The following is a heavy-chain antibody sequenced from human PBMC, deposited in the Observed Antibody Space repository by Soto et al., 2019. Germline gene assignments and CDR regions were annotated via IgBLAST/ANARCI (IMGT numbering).Heavy chain of an antibody. CDR3: ARDSSYCSSTSCYQDY. D-gene: IGHD2-2*01. V-gene: IGHV1-2*02. J-gene: IGHJ4*02. CDR2: INPNSGGT. Sequence: ASVKVSCKASGYTFTGYYIHWVRQAPGQGLEWMGWINPNSGGTNYAQKFQGRVTMTRDTSISTAYMELSRLRSDDTAVYYCARDSSYCSSTSCYQDYWGQGTLVTVSS. CDR1: GYTFTGYY.